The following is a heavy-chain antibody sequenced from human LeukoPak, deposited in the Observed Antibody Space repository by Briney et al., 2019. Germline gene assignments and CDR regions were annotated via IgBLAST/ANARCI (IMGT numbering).Heavy chain of an antibody. D-gene: IGHD6-13*01. J-gene: IGHJ4*02. CDR2: IYYSGST. CDR3: ATSIAAAGPYYFDY. Sequence: SETLSLTCTVSGGSISSSSYYWGGIRQPPGKGLEWIGSIYYSGSTYYNPSLKSRVTISVDTSKNQFSLKLSSVTAADTAVYYCATSIAAAGPYYFDYWGQGTLVTVSS. V-gene: IGHV4-39*01. CDR1: GGSISSSSYY.